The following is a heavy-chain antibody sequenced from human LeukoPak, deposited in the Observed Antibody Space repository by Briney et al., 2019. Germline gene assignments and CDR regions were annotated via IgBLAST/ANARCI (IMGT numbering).Heavy chain of an antibody. CDR1: GFTFDDYA. D-gene: IGHD6-13*01. V-gene: IGHV3-9*01. J-gene: IGHJ3*02. CDR3: ALLTGIAAAGPRDI. CDR2: ISWNSGSI. Sequence: GRSLRLSCAAPGFTFDDYAMHWVRQAPGKGLEWVSGISWNSGSIGYADSVKGRFTISRDNAKNSLYLQMNSLRAEDTALYYCALLTGIAAAGPRDIWGQGTMVTVSS.